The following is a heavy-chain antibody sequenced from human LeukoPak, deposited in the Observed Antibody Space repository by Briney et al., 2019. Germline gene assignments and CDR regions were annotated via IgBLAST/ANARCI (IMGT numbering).Heavy chain of an antibody. D-gene: IGHD1-26*01. CDR3: AKDSGLLYFDY. V-gene: IGHV3-30*18. J-gene: IGHJ4*02. CDR2: ISSNGSNN. Sequence: AESLTLTCAASGFTFSSYCWHWIRQPPGKGLEWVAVISSNGSNNYYPDSVKGRFTISRDNSKNTLYLQMNSVRAEDTAVYYCAKDSGLLYFDYWGQGTLVTVSS. CDR1: GFTFSSYC.